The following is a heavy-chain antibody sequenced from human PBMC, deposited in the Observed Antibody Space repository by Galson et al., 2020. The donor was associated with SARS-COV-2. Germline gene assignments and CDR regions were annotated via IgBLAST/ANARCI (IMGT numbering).Heavy chain of an antibody. CDR2: IYTAGTT. Sequence: GGSLRLSCAASGFTVGANYMNWVRQAPGKGLASVSIIYTAGTTYYAASVKGRFTISRDTSTNTLFLQMNSLRVDDTAVYYCARLGETPRYSSGWYLAHWGQGTLVTVSS. V-gene: IGHV3-53*01. CDR3: ARLGETPRYSSGWYLAH. D-gene: IGHD6-19*01. CDR1: GFTVGANY. J-gene: IGHJ4*02.